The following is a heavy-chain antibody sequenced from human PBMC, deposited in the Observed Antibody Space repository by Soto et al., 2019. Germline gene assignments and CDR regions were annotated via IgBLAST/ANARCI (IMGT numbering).Heavy chain of an antibody. CDR3: ARDQGTAMANFDY. D-gene: IGHD5-18*01. V-gene: IGHV1-69*13. CDR1: GGTFSSYA. Sequence: RASVKVSCKASGGTFSSYAISWVRQAPGQGLEWMGGIIPIFGTANYAQKFQGRVTITADESTSTAYMELSSLRSEDTAVYYFARDQGTAMANFDYWGQGTLVTVSS. J-gene: IGHJ4*02. CDR2: IIPIFGTA.